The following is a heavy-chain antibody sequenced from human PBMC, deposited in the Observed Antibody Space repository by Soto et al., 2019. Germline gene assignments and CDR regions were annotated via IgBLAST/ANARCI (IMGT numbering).Heavy chain of an antibody. Sequence: PGGSLRLSCAASGFTSSSYAMSWVRQAPGKGLEWVSAISGSGGSTYYADSVKGRFTISRDNSKNTLYLQMNSLRAEDTAVYYCARDYSSSWYTDYWGQGTLVTVSS. V-gene: IGHV3-23*01. CDR2: ISGSGGST. J-gene: IGHJ4*02. CDR1: GFTSSSYA. D-gene: IGHD6-13*01. CDR3: ARDYSSSWYTDY.